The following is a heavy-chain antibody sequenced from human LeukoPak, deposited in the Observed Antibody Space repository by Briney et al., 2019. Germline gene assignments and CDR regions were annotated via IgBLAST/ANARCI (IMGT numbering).Heavy chain of an antibody. CDR3: ARGGDIAGASRSAFDI. CDR2: ISGGGST. J-gene: IGHJ3*02. D-gene: IGHD1-26*01. CDR1: GFTFSSYG. V-gene: IGHV3-53*01. Sequence: GGSLRLSCAASGFTFSSYGMHWVRQAPGKGLEWVSVISGGGSTYYADSVKGRFTISRDNSKNTLYLQMNSLRAEDTAAYYCARGGDIAGASRSAFDIWGQGTMVTVSS.